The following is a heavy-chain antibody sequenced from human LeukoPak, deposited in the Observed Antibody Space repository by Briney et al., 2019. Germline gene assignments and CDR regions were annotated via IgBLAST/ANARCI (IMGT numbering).Heavy chain of an antibody. Sequence: SETLSLTCTVSGGSISDYYWNWMRQPPGKGLEWIGYIYYSGRTNYNSSLKSRVSISVDTSKNQFSLKLSSVTAADTAVYYCARDFRGSVDAFDIWGQGTMVAVSS. CDR3: ARDFRGSVDAFDI. J-gene: IGHJ3*02. CDR2: IYYSGRT. V-gene: IGHV4-59*01. CDR1: GGSISDYY.